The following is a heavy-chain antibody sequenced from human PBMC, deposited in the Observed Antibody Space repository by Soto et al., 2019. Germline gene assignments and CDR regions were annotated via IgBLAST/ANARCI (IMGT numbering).Heavy chain of an antibody. J-gene: IGHJ6*03. Sequence: KSGPTLVNPTQTLTLTCTFSGFSLSTSGVGVGWIRQPPGKALEWLALIYWDDDKRYSPSLKSRLTITKDTSKNQVVLTMTNMDPVDTATYYCAQQSGANDYIWGSYRSWAGYYYMDVWGKGTTVTVSS. CDR1: GFSLSTSGVG. D-gene: IGHD3-16*02. V-gene: IGHV2-5*02. CDR3: AQQSGANDYIWGSYRSWAGYYYMDV. CDR2: IYWDDDK.